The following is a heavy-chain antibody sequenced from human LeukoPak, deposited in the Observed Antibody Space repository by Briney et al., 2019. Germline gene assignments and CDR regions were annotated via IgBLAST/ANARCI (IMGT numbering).Heavy chain of an antibody. CDR1: GFTFSSYG. J-gene: IGHJ4*02. V-gene: IGHV3-30*18. D-gene: IGHD3-16*02. Sequence: GRSLTLSCAASGFTFSSYGMHWVRQAPGKGLEWVAVISYDGSNKYYADSVKGRFTISRDNSKNTLYLQMNSLRAEDTAVYYCAKAPGGATGLSYYFDYWGQGTLVTVSS. CDR3: AKAPGGATGLSYYFDY. CDR2: ISYDGSNK.